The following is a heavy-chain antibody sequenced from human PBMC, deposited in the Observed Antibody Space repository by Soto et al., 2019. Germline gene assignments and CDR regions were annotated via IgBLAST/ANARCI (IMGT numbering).Heavy chain of an antibody. CDR2: ISDSGGTV. D-gene: IGHD3-3*01. J-gene: IGHJ6*02. CDR1: GCTFSSYG. CDR3: ARDLFHYDLWSGYSAYFYYGMDV. V-gene: IGHV3-48*03. Sequence: GGTLRLSCAASGCTFSSYGMNWVRQAPGQGLEWVSYISDSGGTVYYADSVKGRFTVSRDNAQNSVYLQMNSLRTEDTAVYYCARDLFHYDLWSGYSAYFYYGMDVWGPGTTVTVSS.